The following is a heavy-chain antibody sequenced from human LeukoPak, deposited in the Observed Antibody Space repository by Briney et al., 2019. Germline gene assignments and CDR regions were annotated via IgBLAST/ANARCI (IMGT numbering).Heavy chain of an antibody. CDR3: ARGYMVRGVIITDY. V-gene: IGHV4-4*07. Sequence: SETLSLTCTVSGGSISSYYWSWIRQPAGKGLEWIGRIYYSGSTNYNPSLKSRVTISVDTSKNQFSLKLSSVTAADTAVYYCARGYMVRGVIITDYWGQGTLVTVSS. D-gene: IGHD3-10*01. J-gene: IGHJ4*02. CDR2: IYYSGST. CDR1: GGSISSYY.